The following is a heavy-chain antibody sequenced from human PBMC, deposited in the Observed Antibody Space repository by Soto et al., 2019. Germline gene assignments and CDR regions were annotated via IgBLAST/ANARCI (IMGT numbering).Heavy chain of an antibody. CDR1: GDSVSSNSAA. CDR3: AREEYYDFWSGYATGPDY. V-gene: IGHV6-1*01. D-gene: IGHD3-3*01. Sequence: SQTLSLTCAISGDSVSSNSAAWNWIRQSPSRGLEWLGRTYYRSKWYNDYAVSVKSRITINPDTSKNQFSLQLNSVTPEDTAVYYCAREEYYDFWSGYATGPDYWGQGTLVTVSS. J-gene: IGHJ4*02. CDR2: TYYRSKWYN.